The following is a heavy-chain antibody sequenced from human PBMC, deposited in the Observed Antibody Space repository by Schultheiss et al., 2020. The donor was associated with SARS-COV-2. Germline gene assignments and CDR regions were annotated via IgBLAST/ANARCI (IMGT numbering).Heavy chain of an antibody. Sequence: GGSLRLSCAASGFTFSSHGMHWVRQVPGKGLEWVAGVWYDGDNKYYADSVKGRFTIARDNSESTLYLQMHSLRAEDTDVYYCVRDTMTYYFDSWGQGTLVTVSS. V-gene: IGHV3-33*01. D-gene: IGHD4-17*01. J-gene: IGHJ4*02. CDR1: GFTFSSHG. CDR2: VWYDGDNK. CDR3: VRDTMTYYFDS.